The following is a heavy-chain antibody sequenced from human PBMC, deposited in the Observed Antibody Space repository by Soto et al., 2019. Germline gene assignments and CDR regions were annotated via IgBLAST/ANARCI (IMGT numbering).Heavy chain of an antibody. D-gene: IGHD3-22*01. CDR2: ISAYNGNT. Sequence: ASVKVSCKASGYTFTSYGISWVRQAPGQGLEWMGWISAYNGNTNYAQKLQGRVTMTTDTSTSTVYMELRSLRSDDTAVYYCAREPSGYDSSGYIDYWGQGTLVTVSS. V-gene: IGHV1-18*01. CDR1: GYTFTSYG. J-gene: IGHJ4*02. CDR3: AREPSGYDSSGYIDY.